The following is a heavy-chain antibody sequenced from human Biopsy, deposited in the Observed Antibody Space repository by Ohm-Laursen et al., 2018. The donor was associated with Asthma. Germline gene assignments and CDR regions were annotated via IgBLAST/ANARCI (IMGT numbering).Heavy chain of an antibody. V-gene: IGHV3-15*01. D-gene: IGHD2-8*01. CDR3: TTDALLYSSADY. Sequence: SLRLSCAASGFNFINAWMNWLRQAPGKGLEWVGRIKSKTDGGTTDYAAPVKGRFTISRDDSKNTLYLQMNSLKTEDTAVYYCTTDALLYSSADYWGQGTLVTVSS. CDR1: GFNFINAW. CDR2: IKSKTDGGTT. J-gene: IGHJ4*02.